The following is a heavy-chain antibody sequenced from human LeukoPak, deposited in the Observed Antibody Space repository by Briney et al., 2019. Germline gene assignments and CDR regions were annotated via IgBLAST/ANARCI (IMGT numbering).Heavy chain of an antibody. D-gene: IGHD5-12*01. Sequence: GGSLRLSCAASGFTFSSYEMNWVRQAPGKGLEWVSCISSSGSTIYYADSVKGRFTISRDNAKNPLYLQMNSLRAEDTAVYYCARDSWLRFMGGSNWFDPWGQGTLVTVSS. CDR3: ARDSWLRFMGGSNWFDP. V-gene: IGHV3-48*03. CDR2: ISSSGSTI. CDR1: GFTFSSYE. J-gene: IGHJ5*02.